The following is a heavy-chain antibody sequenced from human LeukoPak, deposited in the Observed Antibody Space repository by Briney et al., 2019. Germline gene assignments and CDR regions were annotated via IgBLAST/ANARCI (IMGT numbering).Heavy chain of an antibody. V-gene: IGHV1-69*13. Sequence: SVKVSCKASGGTFSSYAISWVRQAPGQGLEWMGGIIPIFGTANYAQKFQGRVTITADESTSTAYMELSSLRSEDTAVYYCALGGPFWSGRSWFDPWGQGTLVTVSS. D-gene: IGHD3-3*01. J-gene: IGHJ5*02. CDR1: GGTFSSYA. CDR2: IIPIFGTA. CDR3: ALGGPFWSGRSWFDP.